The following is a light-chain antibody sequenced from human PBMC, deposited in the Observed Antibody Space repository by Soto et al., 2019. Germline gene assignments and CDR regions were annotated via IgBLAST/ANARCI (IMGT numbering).Light chain of an antibody. J-gene: IGLJ1*01. CDR2: LYSDGSH. CDR1: SGHRSYA. CDR3: QTWGTGIHV. Sequence: QSVVTQSPSASASLGASVKITCTLSSGHRSYAIAWHQQQPEKGPRYLMKLYSDGSHSKGDGIPDRFSGSSSGAERYLTISSLQSEDEADYYCQTWGTGIHVFGTGTKLTVL. V-gene: IGLV4-69*01.